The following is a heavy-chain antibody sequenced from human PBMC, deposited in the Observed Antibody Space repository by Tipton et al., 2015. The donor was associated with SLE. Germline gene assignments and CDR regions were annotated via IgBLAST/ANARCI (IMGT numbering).Heavy chain of an antibody. CDR2: IYTSGST. J-gene: IGHJ4*02. CDR1: GGSISSGSYY. CDR3: ARRRRGIAARPGYFDY. Sequence: LRLSCTVSGGSISSGSYYWSWIRQPAGKGLEWIGHIYTSGSTNYNPSLKSRVTISVDTSKNQFSLKLSSVTAADTAVYYCARRRRGIAARPGYFDYWGQGTLVTVSS. V-gene: IGHV4-61*09. D-gene: IGHD6-6*01.